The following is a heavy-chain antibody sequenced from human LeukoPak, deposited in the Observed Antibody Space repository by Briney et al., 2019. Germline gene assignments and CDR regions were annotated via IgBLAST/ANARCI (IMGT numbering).Heavy chain of an antibody. CDR3: ARGGDIVVVTEKYTWSAP. D-gene: IGHD2-21*02. CDR1: GYTFTGYY. Sequence: SVKVSCKASGYTFTGYYMHWVRQAPGQGLEWMGGIIPIFGTANYAQKFQGRVTITADKSTSTAYMELSSLRSEDTAVYYCARGGDIVVVTEKYTWSAPGAKGTLVTVS. V-gene: IGHV1-69*06. J-gene: IGHJ5*02. CDR2: IIPIFGTA.